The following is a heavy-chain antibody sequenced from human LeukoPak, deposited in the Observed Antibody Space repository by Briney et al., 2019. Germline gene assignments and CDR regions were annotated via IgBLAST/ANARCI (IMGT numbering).Heavy chain of an antibody. CDR3: ARGTLYSGWSYYFDY. V-gene: IGHV4-39*07. D-gene: IGHD6-19*01. Sequence: SETLSLTCSVSGGSVFLSYYYWGWVRQSPGKALEWIGSVYYSGTTSSNPSLKSRVTISVDMSKNDFSLRLRSATAADTAMYYCARGTLYSGWSYYFDYWGQGSQVTVSS. J-gene: IGHJ4*02. CDR2: VYYSGTT. CDR1: GGSVFLSYYY.